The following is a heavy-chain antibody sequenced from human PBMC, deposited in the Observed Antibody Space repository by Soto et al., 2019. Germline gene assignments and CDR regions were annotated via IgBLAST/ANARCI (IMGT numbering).Heavy chain of an antibody. Sequence: EVQLVESGGGLVQPGGSLRLSCAASGFTFSSYAMHWVRQAPGKGLEYVSAISGSGGSTYYATSVKGRFTISRDNSKTTLYLQMGSLRAEDMAVYYCARRGYGLYFDYWGQGTLVTVSS. D-gene: IGHD3-10*01. CDR2: ISGSGGST. J-gene: IGHJ4*02. CDR1: GFTFSSYA. V-gene: IGHV3-64*01. CDR3: ARRGYGLYFDY.